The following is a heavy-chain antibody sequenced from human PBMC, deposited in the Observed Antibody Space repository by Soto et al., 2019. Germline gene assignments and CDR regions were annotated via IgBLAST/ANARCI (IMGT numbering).Heavy chain of an antibody. J-gene: IGHJ4*02. Sequence: GGSLRLSCAASGFTSSSFAMSWVRQAPGKGLDWVSAISGSGGSTYSADSVKGRFTISRDNSKNTLYLQMNGLRAEDTALYYCAKDTYSSSWYFWGQGTLVTVSS. CDR2: ISGSGGST. D-gene: IGHD2-2*01. CDR3: AKDTYSSSWYF. CDR1: GFTSSSFA. V-gene: IGHV3-23*01.